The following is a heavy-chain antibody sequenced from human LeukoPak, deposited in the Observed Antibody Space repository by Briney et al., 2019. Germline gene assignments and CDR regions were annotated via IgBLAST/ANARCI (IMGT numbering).Heavy chain of an antibody. Sequence: ASVKVSCKASGYTFTGYYMHWVRQAPGQGLEWMGWIHPNSGGTNYAQKFQGRVTMTRDTSISTPYMEMSRLRSDDTAVYYCARVASIYYMDVWGKGTTVTVSS. J-gene: IGHJ6*03. CDR3: ARVASIYYMDV. D-gene: IGHD6-6*01. CDR2: IHPNSGGT. CDR1: GYTFTGYY. V-gene: IGHV1-2*02.